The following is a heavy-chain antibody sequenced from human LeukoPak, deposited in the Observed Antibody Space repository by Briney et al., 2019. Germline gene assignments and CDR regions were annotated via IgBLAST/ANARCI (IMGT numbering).Heavy chain of an antibody. D-gene: IGHD3-9*01. J-gene: IGHJ6*02. CDR2: TYYRSKWYN. CDR3: ARGLTTRGMDV. V-gene: IGHV6-1*01. CDR1: GDSVSSNSVA. Sequence: SQTLSLTCAISGDSVSSNSVAWIWIRQSPSRGLEWLGRTYYRSKWYNDYAVSMKSRITINPDTSKNQYSLQLNSVTPEDTAVYYCARGLTTRGMDVWGQGTTVTVSS.